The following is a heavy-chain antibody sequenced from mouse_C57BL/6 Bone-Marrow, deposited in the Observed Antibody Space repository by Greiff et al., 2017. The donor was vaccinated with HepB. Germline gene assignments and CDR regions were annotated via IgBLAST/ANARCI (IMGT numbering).Heavy chain of an antibody. CDR2: ILPSIGRT. V-gene: IGHV15-2*01. CDR1: DSEVFPIAY. D-gene: IGHD2-1*01. CDR3: AREAYGNYESFYAMDY. Sequence: QVHVKQSGSELRSPGSSVKLSCKDFDSEVFPIAYMSWVRQKPGHGFEWIGGILPSIGRTIYGEKFEDKATLDADTLSNTAYLELNSLTSEDSAIYYCAREAYGNYESFYAMDYWGQGTSVTVSS. J-gene: IGHJ4*01.